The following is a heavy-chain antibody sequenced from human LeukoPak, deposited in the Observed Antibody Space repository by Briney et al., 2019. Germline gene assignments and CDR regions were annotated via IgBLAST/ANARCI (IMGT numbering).Heavy chain of an antibody. CDR1: GGSISSSNW. D-gene: IGHD5-12*01. CDR3: ARVGGRGYDYYFDY. CDR2: IYRSGST. V-gene: IGHV4-4*02. Sequence: KPSETLSLTCAVSGGSISSSNWWSWVRQPPGKGLEWIGEIYRSGSTNYNPSLKSRVTISVDKSKNQFSLKLSSVTAADTAVYYCARVGGRGYDYYFDYWGQGTLVTVSS. J-gene: IGHJ4*02.